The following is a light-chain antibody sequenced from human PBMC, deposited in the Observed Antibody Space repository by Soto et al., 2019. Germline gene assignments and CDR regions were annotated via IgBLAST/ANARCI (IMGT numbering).Light chain of an antibody. CDR1: RTVDGNY. CDR2: SAS. Sequence: PGERATLSCKASRTVDGNYLAWHHQNPGQAPRLLIHSASTRAPGIPDRFSASGAGTDFTLTISRLEPEDSAVYYCQQYSASPRTFGPGTKVDIK. CDR3: QQYSASPRT. J-gene: IGKJ3*01. V-gene: IGKV3-20*01.